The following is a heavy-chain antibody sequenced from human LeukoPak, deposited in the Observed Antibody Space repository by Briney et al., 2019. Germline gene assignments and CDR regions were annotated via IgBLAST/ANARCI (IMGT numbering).Heavy chain of an antibody. V-gene: IGHV1-2*02. Sequence: ASVKVSCKASGYTFTGYYMHWVRQAPGQGREWVGWINPNSGGTNYAQQFQGRVTMTRDTSISTAYMELSRVRADDTAVYYCARVGFGEFDDAFDIWGQGTMVTVSS. D-gene: IGHD3-10*01. CDR1: GYTFTGYY. J-gene: IGHJ3*02. CDR3: ARVGFGEFDDAFDI. CDR2: INPNSGGT.